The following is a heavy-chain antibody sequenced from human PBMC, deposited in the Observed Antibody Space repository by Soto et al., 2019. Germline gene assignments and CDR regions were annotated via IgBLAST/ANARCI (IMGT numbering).Heavy chain of an antibody. CDR3: ARNKLTSGIDYCDS. Sequence: ASVKVSCKTSAYIFTDYHVHWVRQAPGQGLEWVGRISPRNGDTHYAQKFQGRVTMTRDTSTSSVYMQLNALRSDDTAIFFCARNKLTSGIDYCDSWGQGTLVTVSS. CDR2: ISPRNGDT. V-gene: IGHV1-2*06. D-gene: IGHD5-12*01. CDR1: AYIFTDYH. J-gene: IGHJ4*02.